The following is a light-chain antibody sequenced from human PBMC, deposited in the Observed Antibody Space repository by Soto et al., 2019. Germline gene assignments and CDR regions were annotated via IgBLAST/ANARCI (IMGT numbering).Light chain of an antibody. CDR2: DAS. V-gene: IGKV1-5*01. Sequence: DIQMTQSPSTLSASVGDRVTITCRASQSISSWLAWYQQKPGKAPKPLFYDASSLESGVPSRFSGSGSGTEFTLTISSLQPDDFATYYCQQYSSYLYTFGQGTKVDI. CDR1: QSISSW. J-gene: IGKJ2*01. CDR3: QQYSSYLYT.